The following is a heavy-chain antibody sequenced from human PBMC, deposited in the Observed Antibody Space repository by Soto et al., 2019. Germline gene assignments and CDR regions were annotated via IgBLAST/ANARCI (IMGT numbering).Heavy chain of an antibody. V-gene: IGHV4-39*01. Sequence: PPKPLSLTSSVSGDSISSYSYYRGWARPPPGTGLGWIGSIYYSTRTYYNPSVSTYYNPSRKSRVSISIDTSKNHFSLKLSSVTATDTAVYYCVRHKDRNCFDPWGQGAMVTASS. J-gene: IGHJ5*02. CDR1: GDSISSYSYY. CDR3: VRHKDRNCFDP. CDR2: IYYSTRTYYNPSVST.